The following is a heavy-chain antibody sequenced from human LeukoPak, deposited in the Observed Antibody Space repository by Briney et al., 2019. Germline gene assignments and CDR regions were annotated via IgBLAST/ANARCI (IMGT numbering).Heavy chain of an antibody. Sequence: PSETLSLTCAVYGGFFSGYYGSWIRQPPGKGLEWIGYIYYSESTNYNPSLKSRVTISVDTSKNQFSLKLSSVTAADTAVYYCARAGYYYGMDVWGQGTTVTVSS. CDR3: ARAGYYYGMDV. V-gene: IGHV4-59*01. J-gene: IGHJ6*02. CDR2: IYYSEST. CDR1: GGFFSGYY.